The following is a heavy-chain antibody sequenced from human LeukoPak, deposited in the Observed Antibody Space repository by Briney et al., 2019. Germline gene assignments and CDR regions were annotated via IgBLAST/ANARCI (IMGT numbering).Heavy chain of an antibody. CDR3: ARSRLLWFGELLSANWFDP. Sequence: GASVKVSCKASGYTFTGYYMHWVRQAPGQGLEWMGWINPNSGGTNYAQKFQGRVTMTRDTSISTAYMELSRLRSDDTAVYYCARSRLLWFGELLSANWFDPWGQGTLVTVSS. CDR2: INPNSGGT. V-gene: IGHV1-2*02. D-gene: IGHD3-10*01. J-gene: IGHJ5*02. CDR1: GYTFTGYY.